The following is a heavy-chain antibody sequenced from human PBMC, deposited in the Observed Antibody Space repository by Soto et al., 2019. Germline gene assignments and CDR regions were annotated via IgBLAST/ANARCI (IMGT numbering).Heavy chain of an antibody. CDR1: CGSISSSSDY. CDR3: PRQAGLFRFLEWSLVMDF. V-gene: IGHV4-39*01. D-gene: IGHD3-3*01. CDR2: IYYSLST. Sequence: PSDTLSLTCKVSCGSISSSSDYWVFIRQPPWKWLDWLGSIYYSLSTYYNPSLKSRVTISVDTSKNQFSLKLSSVTAADPAVYSFPRQAGLFRFLEWSLVMDFWGQGTPVTVS. J-gene: IGHJ6*02.